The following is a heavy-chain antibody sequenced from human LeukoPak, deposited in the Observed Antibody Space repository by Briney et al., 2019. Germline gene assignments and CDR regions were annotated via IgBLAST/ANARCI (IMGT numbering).Heavy chain of an antibody. CDR2: IYPGDSDT. V-gene: IGHV5-51*01. J-gene: IGHJ3*02. CDR1: GFTFATNW. CDR3: ARGAHGSGFDI. Sequence: GESLKISCQTFGFTFATNWIGWVRQMPGKGLGCLGIIYPGDSDTRYSPSFQGQVTISADKSISTAYLLWSSLKASDTAIYYCARGAHGSGFDIWGQGTMVTVSS. D-gene: IGHD1-26*01.